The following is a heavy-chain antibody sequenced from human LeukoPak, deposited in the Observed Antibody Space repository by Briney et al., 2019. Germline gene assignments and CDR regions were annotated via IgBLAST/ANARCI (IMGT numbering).Heavy chain of an antibody. D-gene: IGHD1-14*01. CDR1: GASINSGGYY. CDR3: ARGPRSGILDS. J-gene: IGHJ5*02. V-gene: IGHV4-31*03. Sequence: SQTLSLTCSVSGASINSGGYYWNWVRQRPGEGPEWIGNIFYNGITDFNPSLKNRINISIDLSKKQFSLNLNSMTAADTAVYYYARGPRSGILDSWGQGILVAVSS. CDR2: IFYNGIT.